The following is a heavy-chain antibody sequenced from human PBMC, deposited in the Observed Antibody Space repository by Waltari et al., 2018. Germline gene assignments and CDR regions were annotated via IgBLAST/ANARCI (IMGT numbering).Heavy chain of an antibody. V-gene: IGHV3-30*01. CDR2: TSHDESHK. CDR1: GFTFSTFT. J-gene: IGHJ4*02. D-gene: IGHD2-8*01. CDR3: ARDDRDGLPDYFDF. Sequence: QVQLVESGGGVVQPGRSLRLSCAASGFTFSTFTMPWVRQAPGKGLEWVAVTSHDESHKYYADSVKGRFTISKDNSKNTLYLQMNSLSTEDTAMYYCARDDRDGLPDYFDFWGQGTLVTVSS.